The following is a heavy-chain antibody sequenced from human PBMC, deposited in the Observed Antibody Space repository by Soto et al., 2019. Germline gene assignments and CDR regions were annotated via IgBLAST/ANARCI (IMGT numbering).Heavy chain of an antibody. CDR1: GYTFTSYG. CDR2: ISAYNGNT. Sequence: ASVKVSCKASGYTFTSYGISWVRQAPGQGLEWMGWISAYNGNTNYAQKLQGRVTMTTDTSTSTAYMELRSLTSDDTAVYYCAAEIDDYADFNHWGQGTPVTVSS. D-gene: IGHD4-17*01. J-gene: IGHJ5*02. CDR3: AAEIDDYADFNH. V-gene: IGHV1-18*01.